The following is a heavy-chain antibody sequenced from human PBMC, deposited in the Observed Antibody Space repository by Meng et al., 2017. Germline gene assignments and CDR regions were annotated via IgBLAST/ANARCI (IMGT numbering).Heavy chain of an antibody. V-gene: IGHV3-74*01. J-gene: IGHJ4*02. CDR2: ISGDGSIT. CDR3: LDEAPRSDY. CDR1: GFTFNNYW. D-gene: IGHD1-1*01. Sequence: GSGWGLFQPGGSLGLSCAASGFTFNNYWMHWVRQVPGKGLVWVSRISGDGSITNYADSVKGRFTISRDNAKNTLYLQMNSLRPEDTAVYYCLDEAPRSDYWGQGSLVTVSS.